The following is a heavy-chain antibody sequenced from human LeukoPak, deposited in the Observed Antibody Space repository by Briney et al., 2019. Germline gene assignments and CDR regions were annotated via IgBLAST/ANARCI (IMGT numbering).Heavy chain of an antibody. J-gene: IGHJ4*02. CDR3: KSGGAAPGSFDY. CDR2: ISSSGSTI. D-gene: IGHD1-1*01. V-gene: IGHV3-11*04. Sequence: GGSLRLSCAASGFTFSDYYMSWIRQAPGKGLEWVSYISSSGSTIYYADSVKGRFTISRDNAKNSLYLQLNSLRVEDTAVYYCKSGGAAPGSFDYWGQGTLVTVSS. CDR1: GFTFSDYY.